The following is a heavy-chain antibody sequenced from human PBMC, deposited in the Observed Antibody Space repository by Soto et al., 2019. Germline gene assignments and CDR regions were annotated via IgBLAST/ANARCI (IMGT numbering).Heavy chain of an antibody. D-gene: IGHD3-10*01. CDR1: GGSISSYY. Sequence: QVQLQESGPGLVKPSETLSLTCTVSGGSISSYYWSWIRQPPGKGLEWIGYIYYSGITNYNPSLKSRVTISVDTSKNQFSLKLSSVTAADTAVYYCAISTNRFGESLGGDYYYYGMDVWGQGTTVTVSS. J-gene: IGHJ6*02. CDR2: IYYSGIT. V-gene: IGHV4-59*01. CDR3: AISTNRFGESLGGDYYYYGMDV.